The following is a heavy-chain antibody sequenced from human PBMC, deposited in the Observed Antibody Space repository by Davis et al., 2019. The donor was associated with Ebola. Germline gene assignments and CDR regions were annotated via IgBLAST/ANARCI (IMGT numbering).Heavy chain of an antibody. J-gene: IGHJ4*02. D-gene: IGHD3-9*01. Sequence: MPSETLSLTCAVYGGSFSGYYWSWIRQPPGKGLEWIGEINHSGSTNYNPSLKSRVTISVDTSKNQFSLKLGSVTAADTAVYYCARGHLYYDILTGYSPFDYWGQGTLVTVSS. CDR2: INHSGST. CDR1: GGSFSGYY. CDR3: ARGHLYYDILTGYSPFDY. V-gene: IGHV4-34*01.